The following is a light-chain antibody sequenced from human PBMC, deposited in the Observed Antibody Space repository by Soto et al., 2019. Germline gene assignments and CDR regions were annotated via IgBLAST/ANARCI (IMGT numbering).Light chain of an antibody. V-gene: IGKV4-1*01. Sequence: DVVMTQSPDSLAVSLGESAAINCKSSQSILHSPTHNNYLAWYQKKPGQPPKLLIYWASSRESGVPDRFSGSGSGTDFTLTINNLQAEDAAVYYCHQYFSLPRTFGQGTKVEIK. CDR1: QSILHSPTHNNY. CDR3: HQYFSLPRT. CDR2: WAS. J-gene: IGKJ1*01.